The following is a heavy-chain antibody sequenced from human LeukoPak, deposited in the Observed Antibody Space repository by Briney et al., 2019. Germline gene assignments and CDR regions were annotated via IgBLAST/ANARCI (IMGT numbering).Heavy chain of an antibody. V-gene: IGHV3-74*01. D-gene: IGHD5-18*01. CDR3: ARGSYGYGNFDY. CDR2: INSDGSST. J-gene: IGHJ4*02. CDR1: GLSISSDW. Sequence: GGSLRLSCAASGLSISSDWVHWVRQVPGRGLVWVSRINSDGSSTSYADSVKGRFTISRDNAKNTLYLQMNSLRAEDTAVYYCARGSYGYGNFDYWGQGTLVTVSS.